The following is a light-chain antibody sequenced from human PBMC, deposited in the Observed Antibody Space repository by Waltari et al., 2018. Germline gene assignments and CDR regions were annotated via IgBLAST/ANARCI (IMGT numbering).Light chain of an antibody. V-gene: IGKV1-5*03. J-gene: IGKJ1*01. CDR3: QQYRTNPWA. Sequence: DIQMTQSPSILSASVGDRVTLTCRASQNINSWLAWYQQKPGMAPKLRISKASTLESGVPSRFSGSGSGTEFTLTISSLQPDYLATYYCQQYRTNPWAFGQGTKV. CDR2: KAS. CDR1: QNINSW.